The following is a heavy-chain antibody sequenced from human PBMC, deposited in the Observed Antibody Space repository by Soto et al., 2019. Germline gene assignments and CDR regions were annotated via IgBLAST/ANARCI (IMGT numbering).Heavy chain of an antibody. D-gene: IGHD3-10*01. V-gene: IGHV4-59*01. J-gene: IGHJ6*02. CDR1: GGSISSYY. CDR3: ARVRSYGSGSYYPSPYYYYGMDV. CDR2: IYYSGST. Sequence: SETLSLTCTVSGGSISSYYWSWIRQPPGKGLEWIGYIYYSGSTNYNPSLKSRVTISVDTSKNQFSLKLSSVTAADTAVYYCARVRSYGSGSYYPSPYYYYGMDVWGQGTTVTVS.